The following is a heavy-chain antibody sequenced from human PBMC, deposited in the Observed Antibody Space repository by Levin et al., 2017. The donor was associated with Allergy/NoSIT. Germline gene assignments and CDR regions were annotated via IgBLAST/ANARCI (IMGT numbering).Heavy chain of an antibody. J-gene: IGHJ4*02. CDR2: TRNKADGDTT. CDR1: GLTFSDHY. V-gene: IGHV3-72*01. D-gene: IGHD3-22*01. CDR3: ARSGRSCGYAFDY. Sequence: QPGGSLRLSCAASGLTFSDHYMGWVRQAPGKGLEWVGRTRNKADGDTTEYAASVKGRFTISRDDSKNSLYLQMNSLKTEDTAVYYCARSGRSCGYAFDYWGQGALVTVSS.